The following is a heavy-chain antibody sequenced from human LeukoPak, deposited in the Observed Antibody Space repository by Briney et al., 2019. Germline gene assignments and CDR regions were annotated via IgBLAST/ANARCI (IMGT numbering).Heavy chain of an antibody. J-gene: IGHJ6*03. CDR2: IYPVDSDN. V-gene: IGHV5-51*01. CDR3: ARLGIVGLYYMDV. Sequence: GESLKIPCKGSGYSFTSYWMGWVRQMPGKGLEWMGIIYPVDSDNRYSPSFQGQVTISADKSIRTAYLQWSSLKAVDTAMYYCARLGIVGLYYMDVWGKGTTVTVSS. CDR1: GYSFTSYW. D-gene: IGHD1-26*01.